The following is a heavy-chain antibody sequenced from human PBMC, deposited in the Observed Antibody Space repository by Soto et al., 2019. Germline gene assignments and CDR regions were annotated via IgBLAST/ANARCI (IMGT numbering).Heavy chain of an antibody. J-gene: IGHJ5*02. Sequence: LSLTCAVSGGSISSGGYSWSWIRQPPGKGLEWIGYIYHSGSTYYNPSLKSRVTISVDRSKNQLSLKLSSVTAADTAVYYCARVPDRWGQGTLVTVSS. CDR1: GGSISSGGYS. CDR2: IYHSGST. D-gene: IGHD2-2*01. CDR3: ARVPDR. V-gene: IGHV4-30-2*01.